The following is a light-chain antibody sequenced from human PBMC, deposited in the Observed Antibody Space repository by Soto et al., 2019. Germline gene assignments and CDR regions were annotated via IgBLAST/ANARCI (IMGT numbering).Light chain of an antibody. CDR2: EVS. CDR3: SSYTSSGTLV. CDR1: SSDVGAYDY. J-gene: IGLJ3*02. Sequence: QSVLTQPASVSGSPGQSITMSCTGTSSDVGAYDYVSWYQQHPGKAPKVMIYEVSNRPSGVSNRFSGSKSGYTASLTISRLQAEDEADYYCSSYTSSGTLVFGGGTKLTVL. V-gene: IGLV2-14*01.